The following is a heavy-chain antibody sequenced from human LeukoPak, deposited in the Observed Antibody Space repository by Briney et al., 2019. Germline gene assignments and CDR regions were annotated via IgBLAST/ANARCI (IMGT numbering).Heavy chain of an antibody. CDR2: IGTAGDT. D-gene: IGHD3-22*01. V-gene: IGHV3-13*01. Sequence: GGSLRLSCAASGFTFSSYDMHWVRQATGKDLEWVSAIGTAGDTYYPGSVKGRFTISRENAKNSLYLQMNSLRAGDTAVYYCARALRYDSSGPTDAFDIWGQGTMVTVSS. J-gene: IGHJ3*02. CDR1: GFTFSSYD. CDR3: ARALRYDSSGPTDAFDI.